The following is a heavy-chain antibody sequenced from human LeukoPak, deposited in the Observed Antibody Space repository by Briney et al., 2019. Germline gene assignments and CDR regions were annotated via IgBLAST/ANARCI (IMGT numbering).Heavy chain of an antibody. J-gene: IGHJ3*02. V-gene: IGHV5-51*01. CDR2: IYPDDSDT. Sequence: GESLKISCKGSGYSFTNYWIGWVRQMPGKGLEWMGIIYPDDSDTRYSPSFEGQVTISAGKSISTAYLQWSSLKASDTAMYYCATSPKSGAGALDNWGQGTMVTVSS. D-gene: IGHD1-26*01. CDR3: ATSPKSGAGALDN. CDR1: GYSFTNYW.